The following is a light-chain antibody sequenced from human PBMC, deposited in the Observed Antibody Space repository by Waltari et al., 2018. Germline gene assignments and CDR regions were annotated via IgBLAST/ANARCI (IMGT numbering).Light chain of an antibody. J-gene: IGLJ3*02. CDR2: GNS. CDR3: QSYDSSLNWV. Sequence: QSVLTQPPSVSGAPGQRATFSCTGSSSNIGAGYGVHWYQQLPGTAPKLLIYGNSNRPSGVPDRFSGSKSGTSASLAITGLQAEDEADYYCQSYDSSLNWVFGEGTKLTVL. CDR1: SSNIGAGYG. V-gene: IGLV1-40*01.